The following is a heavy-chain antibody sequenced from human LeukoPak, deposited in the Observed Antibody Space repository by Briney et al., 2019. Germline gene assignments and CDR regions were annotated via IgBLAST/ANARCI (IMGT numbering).Heavy chain of an antibody. CDR3: ARADSSDSSFYYRI. D-gene: IGHD3-22*01. CDR1: GYTFTIYG. CDR2: ISAYSGHR. Sequence: ASVKVSCKTSGYTFTIYGVTWVRQAPGQGLEWMGWISAYSGHRKFAQRFEGRVTMTTDTSTSTAHMELRSLRSDDTAVYYCARADSSDSSFYYRIWGQGTLVTVSS. J-gene: IGHJ4*02. V-gene: IGHV1-18*01.